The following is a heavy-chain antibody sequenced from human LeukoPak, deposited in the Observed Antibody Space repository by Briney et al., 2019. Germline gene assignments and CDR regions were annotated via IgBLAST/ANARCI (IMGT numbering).Heavy chain of an antibody. D-gene: IGHD6-13*01. CDR2: INAGNGNT. CDR3: ARKRGIAASTGNWFDP. J-gene: IGHJ5*02. CDR1: GYTFTSYA. V-gene: IGHV1-3*01. Sequence: ASVKVSCKASGYTFTSYAMHWVRQAPGQRLEWMGWINAGNGNTKYSQKFQGRVTITRDTSASTAYMELSSLRSEDTAVYYCARKRGIAASTGNWFDPWGQGTLVTVSS.